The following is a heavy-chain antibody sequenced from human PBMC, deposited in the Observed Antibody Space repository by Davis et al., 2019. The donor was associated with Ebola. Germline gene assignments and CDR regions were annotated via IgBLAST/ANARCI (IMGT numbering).Heavy chain of an antibody. D-gene: IGHD5-18*01. CDR2: IYYSGST. CDR1: GGSISSYY. Sequence: PSETLSLTCTVSGGSISSYYWGWIRQPPGKGLEWIGSIYYSGSTYYNPSLKSRVTISVDTSKNQFSLKLSSVTAADTAVYYCARHPPGAAIWFDPWGQGTLVTVSS. CDR3: ARHPPGAAIWFDP. V-gene: IGHV4-39*01. J-gene: IGHJ5*02.